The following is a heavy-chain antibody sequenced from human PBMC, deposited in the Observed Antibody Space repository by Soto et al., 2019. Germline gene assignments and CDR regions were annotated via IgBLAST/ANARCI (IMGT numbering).Heavy chain of an antibody. D-gene: IGHD6-13*01. J-gene: IGHJ6*02. CDR1: WDSVSRNSAA. Sequence: PSQTLSLTCAISWDSVSRNSAAWNWIRQSPSRGLEWLGRTYYRSKWYNDYAVSVKSRITINPDTSKNQFSLQLNSVTPEDTAVYYCAREVRRGDSSRVQLAGYYYYGMDVWGQGTTVTVSS. CDR3: AREVRRGDSSRVQLAGYYYYGMDV. CDR2: TYYRSKWYN. V-gene: IGHV6-1*01.